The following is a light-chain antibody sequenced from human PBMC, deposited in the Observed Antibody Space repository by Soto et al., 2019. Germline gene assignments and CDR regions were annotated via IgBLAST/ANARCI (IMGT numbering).Light chain of an antibody. J-gene: IGKJ4*01. CDR1: QSVSNNY. CDR3: HQYNTWPLT. V-gene: IGKV3-20*01. Sequence: EIVLTQSPGTLSLSPGERATLSCRASQSVSNNYLAWYQQKPGQAPRLLIYGASNRATGIPDRFSGSGSGTDFTLTISRLQSEDFAIYYCHQYNTWPLTFGGGTKVDIK. CDR2: GAS.